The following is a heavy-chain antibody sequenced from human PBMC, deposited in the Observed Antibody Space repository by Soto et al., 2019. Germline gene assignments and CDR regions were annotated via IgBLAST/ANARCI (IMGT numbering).Heavy chain of an antibody. D-gene: IGHD6-19*01. J-gene: IGHJ6*02. Sequence: GGSLRLSCAASGFTFDDYAMHWVRQAPGKCLEWVSGISWNSGSIGYADSVKGRFTISRDNAKNSLYLQMYSLRAEDTALYYCAKDMFPGSGWLENGMDVWGQGXTVTVYS. V-gene: IGHV3-9*01. CDR3: AKDMFPGSGWLENGMDV. CDR2: ISWNSGSI. CDR1: GFTFDDYA.